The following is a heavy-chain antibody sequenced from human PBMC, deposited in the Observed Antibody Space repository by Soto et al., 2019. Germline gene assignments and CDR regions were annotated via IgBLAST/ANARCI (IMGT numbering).Heavy chain of an antibody. Sequence: SETLSLTCTVSGGSISSYYWSWIRQVPGKGLEWIGHIYVTGAVDYNPSLRDRITISQDTSERQFSLNLRLVTAADTAVYYCARLRIATNNYKWFDPWGQGTLVTVSS. CDR2: IYVTGAV. CDR3: ARLRIATNNYKWFDP. J-gene: IGHJ5*02. V-gene: IGHV4-59*06. D-gene: IGHD2-21*01. CDR1: GGSISSYY.